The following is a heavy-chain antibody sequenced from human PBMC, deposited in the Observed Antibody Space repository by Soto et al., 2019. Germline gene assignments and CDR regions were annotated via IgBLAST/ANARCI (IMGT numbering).Heavy chain of an antibody. CDR1: GGSISSYY. CDR3: GSEAHVLRFSESPGRRWFDP. CDR2: IYYSGST. D-gene: IGHD3-3*01. Sequence: SETLSLTCTVSGGSISSYYWSWIRQPPGRGLEWIGYIYYSGSTNYNPSLKSRVTISVDTSKNQFSLKLSAGTAADTAVYYCGSEAHVLRFSESPGRRWFDPWGPGTLVTVSS. J-gene: IGHJ5*02. V-gene: IGHV4-59*01.